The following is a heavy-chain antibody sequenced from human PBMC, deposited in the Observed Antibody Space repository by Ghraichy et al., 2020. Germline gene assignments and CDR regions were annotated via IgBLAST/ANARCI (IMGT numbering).Heavy chain of an antibody. CDR1: GFTFSSYA. Sequence: GGSLRLPCAASGFTFSSYAMSWVRQAPGKGLEWVSAISGSGGSTYYADSVKGRFTISRDNSKNTLYLQMNSLRAEDTAVYYCAKDRSDLGSRWFDRWGQGSLVTVSS. CDR2: ISGSGGST. V-gene: IGHV3-23*01. J-gene: IGHJ5*02. CDR3: AKDRSDLGSRWFDR.